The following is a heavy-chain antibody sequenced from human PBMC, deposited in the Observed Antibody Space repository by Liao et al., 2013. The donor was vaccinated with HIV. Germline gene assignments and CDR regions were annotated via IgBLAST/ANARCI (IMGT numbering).Heavy chain of an antibody. V-gene: IGHV4-34*01. J-gene: IGHJ6*03. Sequence: QVQLQQWGAGLLKPSETLSLTCAVYGGSFSGYYWNWIRQPPGKGLEWIGQINHHGTTNYNPSLKSRVSISADTSSNHVSLKLTSVTAADTAVYYCAREASTTPNWAAFYYYYYYMDVWGKGTTVTVSS. CDR2: INHHGTT. CDR3: AREASTTPNWAAFYYYYYYMDV. D-gene: IGHD1-26*01. CDR1: GGSFSGYY.